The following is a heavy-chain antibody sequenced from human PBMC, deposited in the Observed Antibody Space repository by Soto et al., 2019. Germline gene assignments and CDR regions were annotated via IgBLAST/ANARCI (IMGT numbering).Heavy chain of an antibody. J-gene: IGHJ4*02. CDR3: ARIHGPSGNYDLDY. V-gene: IGHV4-59*01. CDR2: IYYSGNT. D-gene: IGHD5-12*01. CDR1: GGSITSYY. Sequence: PSETLSLTCTVSGGSITSYYWSWIRQPPGKGLEWIGYIYYSGNTNYNPSLKSRVTLSVDTSKNHFSLKLTNVDPVDTATYYCARIHGPSGNYDLDYWGQGTLVTVSS.